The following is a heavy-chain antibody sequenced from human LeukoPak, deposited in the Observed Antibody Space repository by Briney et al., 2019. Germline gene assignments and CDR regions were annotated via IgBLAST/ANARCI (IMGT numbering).Heavy chain of an antibody. Sequence: PGGSPRLSCAASGFTFSSYSMNWVRQAPGKGLEWVSSISSSSSYIYYADSVKGRFTISRDNAKNSLYLQMNSLRAEDTAVYYCARVKHYDYVWGSYRPYYFDYWGQGTLVTVSS. CDR3: ARVKHYDYVWGSYRPYYFDY. CDR1: GFTFSSYS. J-gene: IGHJ4*02. V-gene: IGHV3-21*01. CDR2: ISSSSSYI. D-gene: IGHD3-16*02.